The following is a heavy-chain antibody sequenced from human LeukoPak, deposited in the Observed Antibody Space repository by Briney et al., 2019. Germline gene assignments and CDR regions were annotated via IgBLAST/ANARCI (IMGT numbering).Heavy chain of an antibody. CDR2: ISGRGGST. Sequence: GGSLRLSCAASGFTFNTFSMNWVRQAPGKGLEWVSGISGRGGSTYYADSVKGRFTISRDNPKNTLYLQMDSLRAEDTAVYYCARDPDYYDSSGGGFDYWGQGTLVTVSS. V-gene: IGHV3-23*01. J-gene: IGHJ4*02. CDR3: ARDPDYYDSSGGGFDY. D-gene: IGHD3-22*01. CDR1: GFTFNTFS.